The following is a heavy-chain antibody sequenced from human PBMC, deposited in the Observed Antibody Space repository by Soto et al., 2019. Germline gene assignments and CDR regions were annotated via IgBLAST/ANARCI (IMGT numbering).Heavy chain of an antibody. CDR1: GFTFSDYY. V-gene: IGHV3-72*01. CDR3: ARGDISGRHFGY. D-gene: IGHD3-22*01. CDR2: SRNKANDYTT. J-gene: IGHJ4*02. Sequence: GGSLRLSCAASGFTFSDYYIDWVRQAPGKGLEWVGHSRNKANDYTTQYAASVKGRFIISRDDSQNSLYLQMNSLKAEDTAVYYCARGDISGRHFGYWGQGTLVTVSS.